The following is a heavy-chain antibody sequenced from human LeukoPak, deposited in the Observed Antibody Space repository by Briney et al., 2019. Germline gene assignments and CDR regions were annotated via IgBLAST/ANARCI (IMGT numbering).Heavy chain of an antibody. CDR2: IYYSGST. Sequence: PSETLSLTCTVSGGSISSSGFYWGWIRQPPGKGLEWIATIYYSGSTYYNPSLKSRVTISVDTSKNQFPLNLSSVTAADTAVYYCARRIATDGSKFFDYWGQGTLVTVSS. D-gene: IGHD6-13*01. CDR3: ARRIATDGSKFFDY. V-gene: IGHV4-39*01. CDR1: GGSISSSGFY. J-gene: IGHJ4*02.